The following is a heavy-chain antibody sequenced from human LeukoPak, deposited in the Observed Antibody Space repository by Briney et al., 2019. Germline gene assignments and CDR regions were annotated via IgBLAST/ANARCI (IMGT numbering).Heavy chain of an antibody. J-gene: IGHJ6*02. V-gene: IGHV3-23*01. Sequence: QPGGSLRLSCEASGFTFSSYAMSWVRQAPGKGLEWVSAISGRGGSTYYADSVKGRFTISRDNSKNTLYLQMNSLRAEDTAVYYCAKVEHPEAGTFYYYGMDVWGQGTTVTVSS. D-gene: IGHD6-19*01. CDR1: GFTFSSYA. CDR2: ISGRGGST. CDR3: AKVEHPEAGTFYYYGMDV.